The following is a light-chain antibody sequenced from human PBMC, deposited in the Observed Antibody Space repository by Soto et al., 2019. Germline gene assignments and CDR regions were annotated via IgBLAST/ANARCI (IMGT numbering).Light chain of an antibody. CDR1: QSISSY. J-gene: IGKJ1*01. Sequence: DIQMTQSPSSLSASVGDRVTITCRASQSISSYLNWYQQKPGKAPKLLIYAASSLQSGVPSRFSGSGSGTDFTLTISSLQPEDFATYWCQHYGGMWTFGQGTKVEMK. CDR2: AAS. V-gene: IGKV1-39*01. CDR3: QHYGGMWT.